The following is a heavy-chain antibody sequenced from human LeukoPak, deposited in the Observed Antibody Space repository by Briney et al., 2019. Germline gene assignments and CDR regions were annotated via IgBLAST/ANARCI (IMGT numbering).Heavy chain of an antibody. J-gene: IGHJ4*02. D-gene: IGHD3-22*01. CDR2: ISYDGSNK. V-gene: IGHV3-30-3*01. CDR1: GFTFSSYA. CDR3: ARGGSGYYYFDC. Sequence: GGSLRLSCAASGFTFSSYAMHWVRQAAGKGLEWVAVISYDGSNKYYADSVKGRFTISRDNSKNSLYLHMNSLRAEDTAVYYCARGGSGYYYFDCWGQGTLVTVSS.